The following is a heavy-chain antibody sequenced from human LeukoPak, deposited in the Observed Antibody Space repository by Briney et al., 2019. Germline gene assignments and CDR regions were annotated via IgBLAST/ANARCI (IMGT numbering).Heavy chain of an antibody. V-gene: IGHV1-24*01. CDR3: ARDIDVLSAFDI. J-gene: IGHJ3*02. CDR1: GYTLTELS. CDR2: FDPEDGET. D-gene: IGHD2-15*01. Sequence: GASVKVSCKVSGYTLTELSMHWVRQAPGKGLEWMGGFDPEDGETIYAQKFQGRVTITADESTSTAYMELSSLRSEDTAVYYCARDIDVLSAFDIWGQGTMVTVSS.